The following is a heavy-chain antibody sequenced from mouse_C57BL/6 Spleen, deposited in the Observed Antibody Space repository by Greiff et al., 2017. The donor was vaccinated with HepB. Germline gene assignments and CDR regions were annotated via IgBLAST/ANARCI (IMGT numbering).Heavy chain of an antibody. CDR1: GFTFSSYG. CDR3: ARQIPTNPYWYFDV. V-gene: IGHV5-6*01. Sequence: EVKLVESGGDLVKPGGSLKLSCAASGFTFSSYGMSWVRQTPDKRLEWVATISSGGSYTYYPDSVKGRFTISRDNAKNTLYLQMSSLKSEDTAMYYCARQIPTNPYWYFDVWGTGTTVTVSS. J-gene: IGHJ1*03. CDR2: ISSGGSYT. D-gene: IGHD1-3*01.